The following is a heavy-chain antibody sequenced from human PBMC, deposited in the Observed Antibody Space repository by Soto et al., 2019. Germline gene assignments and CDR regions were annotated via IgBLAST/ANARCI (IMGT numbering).Heavy chain of an antibody. CDR2: IWHDGSEK. D-gene: IGHD2-21*01. V-gene: IGHV3-33*01. J-gene: IGHJ4*02. CDR1: KFTFSNYG. Sequence: QVHLVESGGGVVQPGRSLRLSCATSKFTFSNYGMHWVRQAPGKGLEWVAVIWHDGSEKYYLDSVVGRFTISRDNAKNTLYLQLNSLRVEDTAVYYCVRDRDGPTIFDYWGQGTLVSVSS. CDR3: VRDRDGPTIFDY.